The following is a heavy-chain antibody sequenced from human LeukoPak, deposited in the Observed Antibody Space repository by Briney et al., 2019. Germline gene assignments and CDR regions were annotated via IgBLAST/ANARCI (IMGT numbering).Heavy chain of an antibody. CDR2: VKQDGSEK. Sequence: GGSLRPSCAASGFTFSSYWMSWVRQAPGKGLEWVANVKQDGSEKYYVDSVKGRFTISRDNAKNSLYLQMNSLRAEDTAVYYCARADCSSSTCYLRRSWFDPWGRGTLVTVSS. D-gene: IGHD2-2*01. CDR1: GFTFSSYW. J-gene: IGHJ5*02. V-gene: IGHV3-7*01. CDR3: ARADCSSSTCYLRRSWFDP.